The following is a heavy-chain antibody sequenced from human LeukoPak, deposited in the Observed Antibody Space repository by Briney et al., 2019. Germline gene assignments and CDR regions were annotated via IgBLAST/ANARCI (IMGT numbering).Heavy chain of an antibody. D-gene: IGHD1-26*01. Sequence: RSLRLSCAASGFTPTNYAMRWVSQAPRNVRGWVSAIRGGGASTYYADCVKGRLTISRDNSKNTLYLQMNSLRAEDTAVYYCAKDKWDEYYFDYWGQGTLVTVSS. J-gene: IGHJ4*02. V-gene: IGHV3-23*01. CDR3: AKDKWDEYYFDY. CDR1: GFTPTNYA. CDR2: IRGGGAST.